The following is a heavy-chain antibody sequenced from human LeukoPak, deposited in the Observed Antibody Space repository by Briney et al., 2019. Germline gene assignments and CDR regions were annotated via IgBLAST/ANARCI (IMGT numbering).Heavy chain of an antibody. CDR2: FSGSGGDT. D-gene: IGHD4-17*01. CDR3: ARGYGDYGKRPDY. CDR1: GFTFSSYW. V-gene: IGHV3-23*01. Sequence: GGSLRLSCAASGFTFSSYWMSWVRQAPGKGLEWVSAFSGSGGDTYYADSVKGRFTISRDNSKNTLYLQMNSLRAEDTVVYYCARGYGDYGKRPDYWGQGTLVTVSS. J-gene: IGHJ4*02.